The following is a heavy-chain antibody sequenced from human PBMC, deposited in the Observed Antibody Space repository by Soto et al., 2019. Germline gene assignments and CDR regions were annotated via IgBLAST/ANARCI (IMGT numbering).Heavy chain of an antibody. Sequence: ASVKVSCKASGYTFTSSYIHWVRQAPGQGPEWMGIINPTSGGTSYAQNLQGRVTMTRDTSTRTVYMELNSLRSDDTAVYYCARGPGASGMDVWGQGTTVTVSS. CDR3: ARGPGASGMDV. CDR2: INPTSGGT. J-gene: IGHJ6*02. V-gene: IGHV1-46*01. CDR1: GYTFTSSY. D-gene: IGHD2-8*02.